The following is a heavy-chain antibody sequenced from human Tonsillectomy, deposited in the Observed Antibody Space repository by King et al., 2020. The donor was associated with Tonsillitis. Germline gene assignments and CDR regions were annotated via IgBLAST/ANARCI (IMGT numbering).Heavy chain of an antibody. CDR2: IYYSGST. Sequence: VQLQESGPGLVKPSETLSLTCTVSGGSISSYYWSWIRQPPGKGLEWIGYIYYSGSTNYNPSLKSRVTISVDTSKNQFALKRSSVTAADTAVYYCARDKVCSGYYCAYGMDVWGQGTTVTVSS. D-gene: IGHD3-22*01. CDR3: ARDKVCSGYYCAYGMDV. V-gene: IGHV4-59*01. CDR1: GGSISSYY. J-gene: IGHJ6*02.